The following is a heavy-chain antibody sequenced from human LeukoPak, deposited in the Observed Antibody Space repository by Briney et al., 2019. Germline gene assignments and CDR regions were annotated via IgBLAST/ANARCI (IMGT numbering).Heavy chain of an antibody. Sequence: SETLSLTCTVSGGSISSYYWSWIRHPPGKGLDWIGFIYHNGRIDYNPSLKSRVTISADTSKNQFSLTLSSVTAADTAVYYCARSDGYGLVGIWGQGTMVTVSS. V-gene: IGHV4-59*12. D-gene: IGHD3-10*01. J-gene: IGHJ3*02. CDR2: IYHNGRI. CDR1: GGSISSYY. CDR3: ARSDGYGLVGI.